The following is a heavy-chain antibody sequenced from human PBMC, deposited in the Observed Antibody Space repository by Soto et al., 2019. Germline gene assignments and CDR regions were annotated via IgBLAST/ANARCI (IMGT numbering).Heavy chain of an antibody. J-gene: IGHJ4*02. CDR1: GGTFSSYT. CDR2: IIPILGIA. D-gene: IGHD3-22*01. V-gene: IGHV1-69*02. Sequence: SVKVSCKASGGTFSSYTISWVRQAPGQGLEWMGRIIPILGIANYAQKFQGRVTITADKSTSTAYMELSSLRSEDTAVYYCARASQYYYDSSGYYYEDYFDYWGQGTLVTVSS. CDR3: ARASQYYYDSSGYYYEDYFDY.